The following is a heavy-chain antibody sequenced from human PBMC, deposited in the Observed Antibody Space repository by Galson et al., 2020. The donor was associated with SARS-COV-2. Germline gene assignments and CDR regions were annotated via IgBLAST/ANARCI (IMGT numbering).Heavy chain of an antibody. CDR1: GFTFSSYS. J-gene: IGHJ6*03. CDR2: ISSSSSYI. Sequence: GGSLRLSCAASGFTFSSYSMNWVRQAPGKGLEWVSSISSSSSYIYYADSVKGRFTISRDNAKNSLYLQMNSLRAEDTAVYYCARVNGGYDFWSGSSYYYYYMDVWGKGTTVTVSS. D-gene: IGHD3-3*01. CDR3: ARVNGGYDFWSGSSYYYYYMDV. V-gene: IGHV3-21*01.